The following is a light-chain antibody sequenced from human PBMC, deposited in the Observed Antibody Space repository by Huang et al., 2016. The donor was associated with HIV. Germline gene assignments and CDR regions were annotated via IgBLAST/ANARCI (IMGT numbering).Light chain of an antibody. V-gene: IGKV3-11*01. Sequence: EIVLTQSPATLSLSPGERATPSCRASQNINTYLAWYQQKPGQAPRLLIQDASNRATGIPARFSGSGSGTDFTLTISSLEPEDFAVYYCQQRTSSFTFGGGTKVEIK. CDR3: QQRTSSFT. CDR1: QNINTY. CDR2: DAS. J-gene: IGKJ4*01.